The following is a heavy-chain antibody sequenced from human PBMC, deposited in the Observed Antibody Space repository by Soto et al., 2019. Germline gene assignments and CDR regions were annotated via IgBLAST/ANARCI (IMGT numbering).Heavy chain of an antibody. V-gene: IGHV3-23*01. J-gene: IGHJ4*02. CDR3: ANHPGEKQQLVPSYFDY. CDR1: GFTFSSYA. Sequence: EVQLLESGGGLVQPGGSLRLSCAASGFTFSSYAMSWVRQAPGKGLEWVSAISGSGGSTYYADSVKGRFTISRDNSKNTLYLQMNSLRAEDTAVYYCANHPGEKQQLVPSYFDYWGQGTLVTVSS. D-gene: IGHD6-13*01. CDR2: ISGSGGST.